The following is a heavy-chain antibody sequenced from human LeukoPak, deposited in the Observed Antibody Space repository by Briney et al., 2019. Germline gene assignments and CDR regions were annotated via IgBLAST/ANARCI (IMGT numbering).Heavy chain of an antibody. D-gene: IGHD3-10*01. V-gene: IGHV3-7*01. J-gene: IGHJ4*02. CDR3: ARRRVVMVRGVIRDYYFDY. Sequence: GGSLRLSCAESGFTFSSYWMSWVRQAPGRGLEWVANIKQDGSEKYYVDSVKGRFTISRDNAKNSLYLQMNSLRAEDTAVYYCARRRVVMVRGVIRDYYFDYWGQGTLVTVSS. CDR2: IKQDGSEK. CDR1: GFTFSSYW.